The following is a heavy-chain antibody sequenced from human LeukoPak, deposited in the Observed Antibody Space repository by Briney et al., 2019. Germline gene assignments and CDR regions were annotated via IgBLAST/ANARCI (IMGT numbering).Heavy chain of an antibody. V-gene: IGHV3-48*01. CDR1: GFTFSSYN. J-gene: IGHJ4*02. CDR3: AREGSYWAFDY. CDR2: ISSSSSTI. D-gene: IGHD1-26*01. Sequence: PGGSLRLSCAASGFTFSSYNMNWVRQAPGKGLEWVSYISSSSSTIYYADSVKGRFTISRDNAKNSLYLQMNSLRAEDTAVYYCAREGSYWAFDYWGQGTLVTVSS.